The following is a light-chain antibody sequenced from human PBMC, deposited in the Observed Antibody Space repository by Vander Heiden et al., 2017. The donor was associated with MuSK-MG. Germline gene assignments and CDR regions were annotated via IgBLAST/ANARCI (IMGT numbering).Light chain of an antibody. CDR3: ASYTTTSALYV. CDR1: SRNIGGYDY. Sequence: SVLTQPASVSGSPGQSITISCSGTSRNIGGYDYVSWYQQSPGKAPKLIIYDVSNRPSGVSDRFSGSKSGNTASLTISGLHVDDEADYYCASYTTTSALYVFGSGTQVTVL. J-gene: IGLJ1*01. CDR2: DVS. V-gene: IGLV2-14*01.